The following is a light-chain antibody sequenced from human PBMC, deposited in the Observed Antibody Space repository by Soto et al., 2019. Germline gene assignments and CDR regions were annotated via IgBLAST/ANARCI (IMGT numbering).Light chain of an antibody. J-gene: IGKJ1*01. CDR3: QQYGSSPQDT. CDR1: QSVSSSN. V-gene: IGKV3-20*01. CDR2: GAS. Sequence: IVLTQSPGTLSLSQGERATLSCRASQSVSSSNLAWYQQTPGQAPRLLIYGASSRATGIPDRFSGSGSGTDFTLTISSLEPEDFAVYYCQQYGSSPQDTFGQGTKVDIK.